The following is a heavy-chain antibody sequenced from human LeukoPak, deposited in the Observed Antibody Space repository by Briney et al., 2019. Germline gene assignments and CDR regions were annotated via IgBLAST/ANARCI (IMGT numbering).Heavy chain of an antibody. CDR1: GGSISSSSYY. Sequence: SETLSLTCTVSGGSISSSSYYWGWIRQPPGKGLEWIGSIYYSGSTYYNPSLKSRVTISVDTSKNQFSLKLSSVTAADTAVYYCARDGSYDSSGYRGSGVNWFDPWGQGTLVTVSS. J-gene: IGHJ5*02. CDR3: ARDGSYDSSGYRGSGVNWFDP. V-gene: IGHV4-39*07. CDR2: IYYSGST. D-gene: IGHD3-22*01.